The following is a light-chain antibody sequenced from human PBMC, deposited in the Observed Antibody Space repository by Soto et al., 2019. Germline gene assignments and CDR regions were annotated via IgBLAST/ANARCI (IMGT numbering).Light chain of an antibody. J-gene: IGKJ2*01. CDR2: RAS. CDR1: QSISTY. CDR3: QQYDSYPYT. Sequence: DIQMPQSPSTLSASVGDRVTITFSASQSISTYLAWFQLKPGKAPGLLIYRASSLESGVPSRFSGSGSGTEFTVTISNLQPDDFATYYCQQYDSYPYTFGQGTKLEIK. V-gene: IGKV1-5*03.